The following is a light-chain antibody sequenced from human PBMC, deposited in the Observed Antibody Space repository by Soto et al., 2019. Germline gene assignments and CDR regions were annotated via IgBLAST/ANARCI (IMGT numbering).Light chain of an antibody. CDR3: QQFGSPFT. V-gene: IGKV3-20*01. J-gene: IGKJ3*01. Sequence: EIVLTQSPGTLSLSPGERATLSCRASQSVSSSYLAWYQHKPGQAPRLLIYGASTRATGIPDRFSGSGSGKDFTLTISILEPEDFAVYFCQQFGSPFTFGPGTKVDLK. CDR1: QSVSSSY. CDR2: GAS.